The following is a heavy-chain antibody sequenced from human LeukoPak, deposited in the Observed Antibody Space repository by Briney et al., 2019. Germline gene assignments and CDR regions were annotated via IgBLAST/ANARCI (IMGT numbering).Heavy chain of an antibody. CDR1: GFTLSRYG. CDR2: IRYDGSNK. V-gene: IGHV3-30*02. J-gene: IGHJ4*02. Sequence: GGSLRLSCAASGFTLSRYGMHWVRQAPGKGLEWVAFIRYDGSNKYYGDSVKGRFTISRDNSKNTLHLQMSSLRAEDTAVYYCAREDYGGGYSWAYGARGPLATVSS. CDR3: AREDYGGGYSWAY. D-gene: IGHD3-22*01.